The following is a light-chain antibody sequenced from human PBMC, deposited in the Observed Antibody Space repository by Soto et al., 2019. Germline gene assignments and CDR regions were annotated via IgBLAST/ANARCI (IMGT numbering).Light chain of an antibody. V-gene: IGKV3-20*01. CDR1: QSVNNDY. CDR2: DAS. Sequence: ETVLTQSPGTLSLSPGERATLSCRASQSVNNDYLAWYQQRPGLAPRLLIFDASGRATGIPDRFSGSGSGTDFTLTISRLEPEDVAIYYCQQYGTSPLTFGGGTKVEIK. CDR3: QQYGTSPLT. J-gene: IGKJ4*01.